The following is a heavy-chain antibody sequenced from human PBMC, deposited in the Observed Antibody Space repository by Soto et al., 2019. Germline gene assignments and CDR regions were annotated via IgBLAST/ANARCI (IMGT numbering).Heavy chain of an antibody. CDR1: GYTFTSYY. V-gene: IGHV1-46*01. Sequence: ASVKVSCKASGYTFTSYYMHWVRQAPGQGLEWMGIINPSGGSTSYAQKFQGRVTMTRDTSTSTVYMELSSLRSEDTAVYYCARGNPPDIVLVVYAMDYWGQGTLVTVSS. D-gene: IGHD2-8*01. J-gene: IGHJ4*02. CDR2: INPSGGST. CDR3: ARGNPPDIVLVVYAMDY.